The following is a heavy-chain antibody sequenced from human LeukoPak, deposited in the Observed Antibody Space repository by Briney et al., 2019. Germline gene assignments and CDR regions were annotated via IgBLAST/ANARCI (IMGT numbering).Heavy chain of an antibody. CDR2: INHSGST. J-gene: IGHJ5*02. D-gene: IGHD6-13*01. V-gene: IGHV4-34*01. CDR3: ARVTSAAGWFDP. CDR1: GGSFSGYY. Sequence: SETLSLTCAVYGGSFSGYYWSWIRQPPGKGLEWIGEINHSGSTNYNPSLKSRVTISVDTSKNQFSLKLSSVTAADTAVYYCARVTSAAGWFDPWGQGTLVTVSS.